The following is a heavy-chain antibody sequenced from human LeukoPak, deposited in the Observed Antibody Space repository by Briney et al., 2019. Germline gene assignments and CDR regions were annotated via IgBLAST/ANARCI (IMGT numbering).Heavy chain of an antibody. Sequence: ASGKVSCKASGYTFTGYSMHWVRQAPGQGLEWMGWINPNTGGTNYAQKFQGRVTMTRDTSISTAYMELSRLRSDDTAIYYCARYSTVTVYYFDYWGQGTLVTVSS. J-gene: IGHJ4*02. CDR2: INPNTGGT. D-gene: IGHD4-17*01. V-gene: IGHV1-2*02. CDR1: GYTFTGYS. CDR3: ARYSTVTVYYFDY.